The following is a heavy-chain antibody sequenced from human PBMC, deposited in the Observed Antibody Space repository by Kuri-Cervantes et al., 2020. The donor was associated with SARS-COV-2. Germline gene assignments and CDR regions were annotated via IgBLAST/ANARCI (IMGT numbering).Heavy chain of an antibody. CDR1: GGSVSSGSYY. Sequence: GSLRLSCTVSGGSVSSGSYYWSWIRQPPGKGLEWIGEINHSGSTNYNPSLKGRVTISVDTSKNQFSLKLSSVTAAATAVYYCARQYYDFRSGYSASPSRAFDIWGQGTMVTVSS. J-gene: IGHJ3*02. D-gene: IGHD3-3*01. CDR2: INHSGST. CDR3: ARQYYDFRSGYSASPSRAFDI. V-gene: IGHV4-39*07.